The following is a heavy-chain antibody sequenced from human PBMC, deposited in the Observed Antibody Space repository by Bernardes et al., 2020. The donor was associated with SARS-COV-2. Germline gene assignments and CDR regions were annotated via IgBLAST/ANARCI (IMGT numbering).Heavy chain of an antibody. CDR2: IYSSGSS. Sequence: SETLSLTCTVSGGSISSSNYYWGWIRQPPGKGLEWIGSIYSSGSSHYNPSLQSRVRASVDTSKNQISLRLSFVTAADTAVYYCAGSSCGIDCYIGGLRSWDYGMDVWGQGTTVTVSS. CDR1: GGSISSSNYY. CDR3: AGSSCGIDCYIGGLRSWDYGMDV. D-gene: IGHD2-21*01. J-gene: IGHJ6*02. V-gene: IGHV4-39*01.